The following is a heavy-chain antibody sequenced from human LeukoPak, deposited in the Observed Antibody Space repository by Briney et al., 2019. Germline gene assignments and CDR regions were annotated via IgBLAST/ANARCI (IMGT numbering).Heavy chain of an antibody. CDR2: IYSGGST. CDR3: ARDLAPDY. Sequence: PGRSLRLSCTTTGFSFDDYVIHWVRQGPGKGLEWVSVIYSGGSTYYADSVKGRFTISRDNSKNTLYLQMNSLRAEDTAVYYCARDLAPDYWGQGTLVTVSS. V-gene: IGHV3-53*01. CDR1: GFSFDDYV. J-gene: IGHJ4*02.